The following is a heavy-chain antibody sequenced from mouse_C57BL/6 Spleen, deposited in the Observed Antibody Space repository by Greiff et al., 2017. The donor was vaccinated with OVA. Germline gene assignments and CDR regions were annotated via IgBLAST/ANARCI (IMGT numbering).Heavy chain of an antibody. V-gene: IGHV5-16*01. CDR1: GFTFSDYY. Sequence: EVKVEESEGGLVQPGSSMKLSCTASGFTFSDYYMAWVRQVPEKGLEWVANINYDGSSTYYLDSLKSRFIISRDNAKNILYLQMSSLKSEDTATYYCAREGNYYGTHWYFDVWGTGTTVTVSS. CDR3: AREGNYYGTHWYFDV. D-gene: IGHD1-1*01. CDR2: INYDGSST. J-gene: IGHJ1*03.